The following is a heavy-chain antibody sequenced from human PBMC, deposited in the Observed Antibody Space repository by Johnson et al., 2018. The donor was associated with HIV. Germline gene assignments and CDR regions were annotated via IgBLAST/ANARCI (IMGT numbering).Heavy chain of an antibody. CDR2: IRYDGSNK. V-gene: IGHV3-30*02. J-gene: IGHJ3*02. Sequence: VQLVESGGGVVQPGGSLRLSCAASGFTFSSYGMHWVRQAPGKGLEWVAFIRYDGSNKYYADSVKGRFTIYRDNSKNTLYLQMNSLRAEDTAVYYCARDRGGGTEAGAFDIWGQGTMVAVSS. CDR1: GFTFSSYG. D-gene: IGHD2-15*01. CDR3: ARDRGGGTEAGAFDI.